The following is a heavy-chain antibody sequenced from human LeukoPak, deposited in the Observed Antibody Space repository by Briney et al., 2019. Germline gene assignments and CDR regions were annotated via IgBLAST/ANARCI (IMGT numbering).Heavy chain of an antibody. CDR1: GGSISSSYYY. CDR3: ARAKLGRIRLQSYYYYGMDV. V-gene: IGHV4-39*01. Sequence: PSETLSLTCTVSGGSISSSYYYWGWIRQPPGKGLEWIGSIYYSGSTYYNPSLKSRVTISVDTSKNQFSLKLRSVTAADTAVYYCARAKLGRIRLQSYYYYGMDVWGQGTTVTVSS. D-gene: IGHD7-27*01. CDR2: IYYSGST. J-gene: IGHJ6*02.